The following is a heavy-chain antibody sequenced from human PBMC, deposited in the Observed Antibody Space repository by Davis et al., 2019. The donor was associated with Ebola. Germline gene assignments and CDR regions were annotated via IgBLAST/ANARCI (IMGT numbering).Heavy chain of an antibody. CDR2: IAQNGRAI. D-gene: IGHD1-1*01. V-gene: IGHV3-7*03. CDR1: GFNFNVYW. Sequence: GGSLRLSCSVRGFNFNVYWMSWARQAPGKGLEWVANIAQNGRAIFYLDSVKGRFTISRDNAENSLYLQMNSLGVEDTAMYYCVRDNWGPDIWGQGTKVTVSS. CDR3: VRDNWGPDI. J-gene: IGHJ3*02.